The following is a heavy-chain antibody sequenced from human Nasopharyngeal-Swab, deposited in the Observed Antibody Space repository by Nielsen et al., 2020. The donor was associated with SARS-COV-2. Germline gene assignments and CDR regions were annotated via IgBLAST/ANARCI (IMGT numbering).Heavy chain of an antibody. J-gene: IGHJ4*02. CDR1: GFTFSSYA. CDR2: ISGSGGST. CDR3: ARVGATNRSYFDY. Sequence: GESLKISCAASGFTFSSYAMSWVRQAPGKGLEWVSAISGSGGSTYYADSVKGRFTISRDNSKNTLYLQMNSLRAEDTAVYYCARVGATNRSYFDYWGQGTLVTVSS. D-gene: IGHD1-26*01. V-gene: IGHV3-23*01.